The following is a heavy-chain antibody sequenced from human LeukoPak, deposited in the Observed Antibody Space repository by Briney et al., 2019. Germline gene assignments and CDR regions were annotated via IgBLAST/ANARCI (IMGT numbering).Heavy chain of an antibody. Sequence: SETLSLTFTVSGGSISSYYWSWIRQPPGKGLEWIGYIYYSGSTNYNPSLKSRVTISVDTSKNQFSLKLSSVTAADTAVYYCARGYSSSWYDYYYYMDVWGKGTTVTISS. J-gene: IGHJ6*03. V-gene: IGHV4-59*01. CDR2: IYYSGST. D-gene: IGHD6-13*01. CDR1: GGSISSYY. CDR3: ARGYSSSWYDYYYYMDV.